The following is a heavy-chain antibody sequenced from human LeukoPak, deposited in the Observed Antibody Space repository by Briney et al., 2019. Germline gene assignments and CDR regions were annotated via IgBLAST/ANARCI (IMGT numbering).Heavy chain of an antibody. J-gene: IGHJ5*02. CDR3: ARDLRVGYCSSTSCVRYYNWFDP. CDR1: GFTFSSYW. D-gene: IGHD2-2*01. V-gene: IGHV3-74*01. Sequence: PGGSLRLSCAASGFTFSSYWMHWVRQAPGKGLVWVSRINSDGSSTSYADSVKGRFTISRDNAKNTLYLQVNSLRAEDTAVYYCARDLRVGYCSSTSCVRYYNWFDPWGQGTLVTVSS. CDR2: INSDGSST.